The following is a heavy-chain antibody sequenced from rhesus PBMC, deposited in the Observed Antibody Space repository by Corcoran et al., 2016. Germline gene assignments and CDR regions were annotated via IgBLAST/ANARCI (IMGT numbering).Heavy chain of an antibody. D-gene: IGHD6-31*01. Sequence: QLQLQESGPGLVKPSETLSVTCAVSGGSISSSYWSWIRQAPGKGLEWIGYIYGSGSSTNYNPALKSRVTLSVDTSENQLSLKLSSVTAADTAVYYCARQRLAHYFDYWGQGVLVTVSS. J-gene: IGHJ4*01. CDR3: ARQRLAHYFDY. CDR2: IYGSGSST. V-gene: IGHV4-169*01. CDR1: GGSISSSY.